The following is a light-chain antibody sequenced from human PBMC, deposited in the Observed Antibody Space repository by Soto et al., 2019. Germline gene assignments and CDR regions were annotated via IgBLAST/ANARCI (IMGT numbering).Light chain of an antibody. V-gene: IGKV3-15*01. CDR1: PSVSSN. CDR3: QQYNNWPSWT. CDR2: GAS. J-gene: IGKJ1*01. Sequence: EVTRSPAAVSVSPGEGATLSCRASPSVSSNLAWYQQIPGQALRLLIYGASSRATGIPARFSCSGSGTEFTLTISSLQYADFAVFYCQQYNNWPSWTFGQGTKLDIK.